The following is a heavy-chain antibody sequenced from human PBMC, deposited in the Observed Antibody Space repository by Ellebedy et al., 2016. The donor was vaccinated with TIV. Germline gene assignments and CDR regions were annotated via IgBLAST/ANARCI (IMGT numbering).Heavy chain of an antibody. CDR2: IAYDGSNR. V-gene: IGHV3-30*18. CDR1: GFSFSSYG. J-gene: IGHJ4*02. CDR3: AKAPRWDPDYGDYLDS. D-gene: IGHD4-17*01. Sequence: GGSLRLSXAASGFSFSSYGMHWVRQAPGKGLEWVAVIAYDGSNRYYGDSVKGRFTISRDNSKNTLWLHMSSLRAEDTAIYYCAKAPRWDPDYGDYLDSWGQGTLVTVSS.